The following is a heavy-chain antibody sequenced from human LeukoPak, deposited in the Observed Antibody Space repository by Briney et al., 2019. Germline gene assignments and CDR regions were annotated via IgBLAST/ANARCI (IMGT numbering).Heavy chain of an antibody. D-gene: IGHD3-22*01. V-gene: IGHV1-18*01. Sequence: GASVKVSCKASGYTFTSYGISWVRQAPGQGLEWMGWISAYNGNTNYAQKLRGRVTMTTDTSTSTAYMELRSLRSDDTAVYYCAREQEPLDYYDSSGPIDYWGQGTLVTVSS. CDR3: AREQEPLDYYDSSGPIDY. CDR2: ISAYNGNT. CDR1: GYTFTSYG. J-gene: IGHJ4*02.